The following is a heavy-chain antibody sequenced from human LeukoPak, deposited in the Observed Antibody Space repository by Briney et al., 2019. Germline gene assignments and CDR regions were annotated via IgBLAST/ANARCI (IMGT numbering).Heavy chain of an antibody. Sequence: GRSLRLSCAASGFTFSSDAMHWVRQAPGKGLEWVAGISCDGSNKYYADSVKGRFTISRDNSKNTLYLHMNSLRADDTAVYYCARAGVWQCLVHSHFDYWGQGTLVTVSS. CDR2: ISCDGSNK. CDR3: ARAGVWQCLVHSHFDY. CDR1: GFTFSSDA. D-gene: IGHD6-19*01. J-gene: IGHJ4*02. V-gene: IGHV3-30-3*01.